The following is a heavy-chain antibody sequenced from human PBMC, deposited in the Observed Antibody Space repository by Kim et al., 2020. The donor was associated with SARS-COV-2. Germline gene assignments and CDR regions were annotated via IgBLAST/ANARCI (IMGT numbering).Heavy chain of an antibody. D-gene: IGHD2-2*01. Sequence: VKARFTISRNNSKNTLYLQMNSLRAEDTAVYYCAKRSVGYCSSTSCFFDYWGQGTLVTVSS. V-gene: IGHV3-23*01. CDR3: AKRSVGYCSSTSCFFDY. J-gene: IGHJ4*02.